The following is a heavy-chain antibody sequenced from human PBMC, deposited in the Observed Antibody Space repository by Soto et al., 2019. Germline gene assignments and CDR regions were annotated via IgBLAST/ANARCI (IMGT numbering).Heavy chain of an antibody. CDR2: ISAYNGNT. D-gene: IGHD3-3*02. J-gene: IGHJ5*02. CDR3: ARDPHPAYISLYTWFDP. CDR1: GYTFTSYG. V-gene: IGHV1-18*01. Sequence: QVQLVQSGAEVKKPGASVKVSCKASGYTFTSYGISWVRQAPGQGLEWMGWISAYNGNTNYAQKLQGRVTMTTDTSTSTAYMELRSLRSDDTAVYDCARDPHPAYISLYTWFDPWGQGTLVTVSS.